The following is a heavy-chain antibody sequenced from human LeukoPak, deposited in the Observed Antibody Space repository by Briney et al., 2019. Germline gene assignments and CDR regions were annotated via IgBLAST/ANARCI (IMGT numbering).Heavy chain of an antibody. V-gene: IGHV3-23*01. D-gene: IGHD2-15*01. J-gene: IGHJ6*02. CDR2: ISGSGGST. CDR3: AKSRAGWPHYGMDV. Sequence: GGSLRLSCVGSGFTSIAYALTWVRQAPGKGLEWVSAISGSGGSTYYADSVKGRFTISRDNSKNTLYLQMNSLRAEDTAVYYCAKSRAGWPHYGMDVWGQGTTVTVSS. CDR1: GFTSIAYA.